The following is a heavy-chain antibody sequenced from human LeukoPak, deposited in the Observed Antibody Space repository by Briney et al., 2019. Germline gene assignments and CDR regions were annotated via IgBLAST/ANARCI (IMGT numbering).Heavy chain of an antibody. J-gene: IGHJ4*02. CDR1: GYTFTSYD. V-gene: IGHV1-8*03. CDR2: MNPNSGNT. CDR3: ARAVSTIYDFWSGDEFDY. D-gene: IGHD3-3*01. Sequence: ASVKVSCKASGYTFTSYDINWVRQATGQGLEWMGWMNPNSGNTGYAQKFQGRVTITRNTSISTAYMELSSLRSEDTAVYYCARAVSTIYDFWSGDEFDYWGQGTLVTDSS.